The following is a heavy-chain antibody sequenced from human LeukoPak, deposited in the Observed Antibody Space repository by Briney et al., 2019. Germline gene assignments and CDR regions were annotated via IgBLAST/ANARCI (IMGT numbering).Heavy chain of an antibody. Sequence: PGGSLRLSCTVSGFTVSTNSMSWVRQAPGKGLGWVSFIYSDNTHYSDSVKGRFTISRDNSKNTLYLQMNSLRAEDTAVYYCAREEAGGDSSGPVTFDPWGQGTLVTVSS. J-gene: IGHJ5*02. CDR2: IYSDNT. V-gene: IGHV3-53*01. CDR3: AREEAGGDSSGPVTFDP. CDR1: GFTVSTNS. D-gene: IGHD3-22*01.